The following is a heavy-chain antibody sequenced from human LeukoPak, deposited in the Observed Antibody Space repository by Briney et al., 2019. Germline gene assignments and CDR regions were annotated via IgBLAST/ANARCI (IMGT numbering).Heavy chain of an antibody. CDR3: ARIKLAYYYDSSGYYNWFDP. CDR2: IDWDDDK. V-gene: IGHV2-70*11. D-gene: IGHD3-22*01. Sequence: ESGPTLVNPTQTLTLTCTFSGFSLSTSGMCVSWIRQPPGKALEWLARIDWDDDKYYSTSLKTRLTISKDTSKNQVVLTMTNMDPVDTATYYCARIKLAYYYDSSGYYNWFDPWGQGTLVTVSS. J-gene: IGHJ5*02. CDR1: GFSLSTSGMC.